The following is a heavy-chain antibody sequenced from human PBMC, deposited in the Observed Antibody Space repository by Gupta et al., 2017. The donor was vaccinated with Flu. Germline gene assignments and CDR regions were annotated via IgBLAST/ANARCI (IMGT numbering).Heavy chain of an antibody. CDR1: GFTFSSYV. D-gene: IGHD2-2*01. V-gene: IGHV3-33*01. CDR3: ARDQSYCSSTSCLQLSLSYYYYGMDV. Sequence: QVQLVESGGGVVQPGRSLRLSCAASGFTFSSYVMPWVRQAPGKGLEWVAVIWYDGSNKYYADSVKGRFTISRDNSKNTLYLQMNSLRAEDTAVYYCARDQSYCSSTSCLQLSLSYYYYGMDVWGQGTTVTGSS. J-gene: IGHJ6*02. CDR2: IWYDGSNK.